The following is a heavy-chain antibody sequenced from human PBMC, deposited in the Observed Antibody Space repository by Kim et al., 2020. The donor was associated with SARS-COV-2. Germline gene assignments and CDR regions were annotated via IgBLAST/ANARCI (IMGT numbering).Heavy chain of an antibody. D-gene: IGHD6-13*01. J-gene: IGHJ6*02. CDR1: GYTFTGYY. Sequence: ASVKVSCKASGYTFTGYYMHWVRQAPGQGLEWMGRINPNSGGTNYAQKFQGRVTMTRDTSISTAYMELSRLRSDDTAVYYCARDLAAAGTLYYYGMDVWGQGTTVTVSS. CDR3: ARDLAAAGTLYYYGMDV. CDR2: INPNSGGT. V-gene: IGHV1-2*06.